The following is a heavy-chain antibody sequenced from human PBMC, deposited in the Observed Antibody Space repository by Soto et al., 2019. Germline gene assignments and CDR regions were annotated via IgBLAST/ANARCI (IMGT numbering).Heavy chain of an antibody. CDR3: ARDRGTRHYYYYGMDV. CDR2: ISYDGSNK. Sequence: LKLYCAASGFTFRSYAMHWVRQDPGKGLEWVAVISYDGSNKYYADSVKGRFTISRDNSKNTLYLQMNSLRAEDTAVYYCARDRGTRHYYYYGMDVWGQGTTVTAAS. D-gene: IGHD1-1*01. V-gene: IGHV3-30-3*01. CDR1: GFTFRSYA. J-gene: IGHJ6*02.